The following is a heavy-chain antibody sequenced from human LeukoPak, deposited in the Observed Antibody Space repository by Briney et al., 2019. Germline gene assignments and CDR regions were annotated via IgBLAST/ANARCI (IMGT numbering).Heavy chain of an antibody. CDR3: ARGGYSGYDFAAFDI. CDR2: IYYSGST. J-gene: IGHJ3*02. D-gene: IGHD5-12*01. Sequence: PSGTLSLTCTVSGGSISSYYWSWIRQPPGKGLEWIGYIYYSGSTNYNPSLKSRVTISVDTSKNQFSLKLSSVTAADTAVYYCARGGYSGYDFAAFDIWGQGTMVTVSS. V-gene: IGHV4-59*01. CDR1: GGSISSYY.